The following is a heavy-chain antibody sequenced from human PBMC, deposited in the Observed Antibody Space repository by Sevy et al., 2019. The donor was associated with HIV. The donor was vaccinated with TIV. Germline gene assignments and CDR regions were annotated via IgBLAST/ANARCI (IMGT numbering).Heavy chain of an antibody. CDR2: ISYDGRNNK. V-gene: IGHV3-30*04. J-gene: IGHJ4*02. Sequence: GGSLRLSCAASGFTFSDYRMHWVRQAPGKGLEWVAVISYDGRNNKYNADSVKGRFTITRDNSKNTLYLQMNSLRAEDTAIYYCARDRGVILSSAFDYWGQGTLVTVSS. CDR3: ARDRGVILSSAFDY. D-gene: IGHD2-21*01. CDR1: GFTFSDYR.